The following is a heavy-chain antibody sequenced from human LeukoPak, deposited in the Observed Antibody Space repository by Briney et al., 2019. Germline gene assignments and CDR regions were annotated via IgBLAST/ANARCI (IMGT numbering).Heavy chain of an antibody. D-gene: IGHD2-21*02. Sequence: PSETLSLTCTVSGGSISSTSYYWGWIRQPPGKGLEWIGTINYSGSTYYNPSLKSRVTISVDTSKNQISLKLNSVTAADTAMYYCARHGDLLSPFQTWGQGTPVTVSS. V-gene: IGHV4-39*01. CDR3: ARHGDLLSPFQT. J-gene: IGHJ5*02. CDR1: GGSISSTSYY. CDR2: INYSGST.